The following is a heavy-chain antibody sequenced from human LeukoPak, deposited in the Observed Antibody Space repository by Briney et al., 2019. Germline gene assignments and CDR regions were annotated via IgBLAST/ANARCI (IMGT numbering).Heavy chain of an antibody. V-gene: IGHV3-30*02. D-gene: IGHD1-1*01. CDR3: AKDVSWSYTD. Sequence: GGPLRLSCAASGFIFSSYGMHWVRQATGKGLEWVAYKSSDERHIQSADSVKGRLILYRDNSEITLYLQMNGQRADDTAVYYCAKDVSWSYTDWGQGTLVTV. CDR2: KSSDERHI. CDR1: GFIFSSYG. J-gene: IGHJ4*02.